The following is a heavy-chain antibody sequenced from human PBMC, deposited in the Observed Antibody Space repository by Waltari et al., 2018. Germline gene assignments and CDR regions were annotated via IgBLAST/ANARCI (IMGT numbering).Heavy chain of an antibody. CDR2: INRDGSST. CDR3: ARAKAFDI. CDR1: GGTFSSYW. J-gene: IGHJ3*02. V-gene: IGHV3-74*02. Sequence: VQLVQSGAEVKKPGSSVKVSCKASGGTFSSYWMHWVRQAPGKGLVWVSRINRDGSSTSYADSVKGRFTISRDNAKNTLYLQMNSLRAEDTAVYYCARAKAFDIWGQGTMVTVSS.